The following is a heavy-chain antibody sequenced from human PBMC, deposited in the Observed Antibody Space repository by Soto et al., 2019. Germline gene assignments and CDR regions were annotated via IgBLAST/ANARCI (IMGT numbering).Heavy chain of an antibody. CDR3: ARYPLGYCSGGSCYQYYFDY. D-gene: IGHD2-15*01. V-gene: IGHV3-33*01. J-gene: IGHJ4*02. CDR2: IWYDGSNK. CDR1: GFTFSSYG. Sequence: QVQLVESGGGVVQPGRSLRLSCAASGFTFSSYGMHWVRQAPGKGLEWVAVIWYDGSNKYYADSVKGRFTISRDNSKNTLYLQMNSLRAEDTAVYYCARYPLGYCSGGSCYQYYFDYWGQGTLVTVSS.